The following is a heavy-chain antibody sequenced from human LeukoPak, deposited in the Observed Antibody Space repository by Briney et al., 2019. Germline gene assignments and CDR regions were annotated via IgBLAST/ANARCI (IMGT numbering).Heavy chain of an antibody. J-gene: IGHJ4*02. CDR1: GGSISSTNW. Sequence: PLETLSLTCGVSGGSISSTNWWTWVRQPPGEGLEWIGEVHLSGRTNYNPSLESRVTMSVDMSENHISLKLTSVTAADTAVYYCAREGGPYRPLDYSGQGTLVTVSS. CDR2: VHLSGRT. CDR3: AREGGPYRPLDY. V-gene: IGHV4-4*02.